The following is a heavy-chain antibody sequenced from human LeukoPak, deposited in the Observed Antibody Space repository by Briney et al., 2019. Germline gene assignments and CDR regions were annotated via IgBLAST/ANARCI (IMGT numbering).Heavy chain of an antibody. CDR1: GFTFSSYA. CDR3: AKDLTGDGPSPFDY. Sequence: QSGGSLRLSCAASGFTFSSYAMSWVRQAPGKGLEWVSAISGSGGSTYYADSVKGRFTISRDNSKNTLYLQVNSLRAEDTAVYYCAKDLTGDGPSPFDYWGQGTLVTASS. CDR2: ISGSGGST. J-gene: IGHJ4*02. V-gene: IGHV3-23*01. D-gene: IGHD7-27*01.